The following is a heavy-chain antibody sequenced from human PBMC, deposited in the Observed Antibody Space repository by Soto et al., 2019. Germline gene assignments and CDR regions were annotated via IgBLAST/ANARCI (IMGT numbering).Heavy chain of an antibody. D-gene: IGHD3-22*01. J-gene: IGHJ4*02. V-gene: IGHV4-30-4*01. CDR1: GGSISSGDYY. Sequence: QVQLQESGPGLVKPSQPLSLTCTVSGGSISSGDYYRSWIRQPPGKALEWIGYIHYSGGTYNNPSLTSRVTISVDSSSNQFSPKLSSVTAAHTAVYYCARYSYYYDRRGYRALDYWGQGTVVTVSS. CDR2: IHYSGGT. CDR3: ARYSYYYDRRGYRALDY.